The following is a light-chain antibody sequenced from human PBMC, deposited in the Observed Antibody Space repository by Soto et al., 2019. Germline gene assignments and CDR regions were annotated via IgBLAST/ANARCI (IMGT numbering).Light chain of an antibody. Sequence: DIQMTQSPSTLSGSVGDRVTITVGASQTISSWLAWYQQKPGKAPKLLIYKASTLKSGVPSRFSGSGSGTEFTLTISSPQPDDFATYYCQQYNSYSPTFGQGTKVDIK. CDR3: QQYNSYSPT. J-gene: IGKJ1*01. CDR2: KAS. V-gene: IGKV1-5*03. CDR1: QTISSW.